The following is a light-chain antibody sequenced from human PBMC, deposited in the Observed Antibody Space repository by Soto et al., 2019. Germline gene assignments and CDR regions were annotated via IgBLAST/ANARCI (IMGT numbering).Light chain of an antibody. V-gene: IGKV3-20*01. CDR1: QSVSSSY. Sequence: EIVLTQSPGTLSLSPGERATLSCRASQSVSSSYLAWYQQKPGQAPRLLIYGASSRATGIPDRFSGSGSGKDFPLTISRLEPEDFAVYYCQQYGSSPWTFGQGTKV. J-gene: IGKJ1*01. CDR3: QQYGSSPWT. CDR2: GAS.